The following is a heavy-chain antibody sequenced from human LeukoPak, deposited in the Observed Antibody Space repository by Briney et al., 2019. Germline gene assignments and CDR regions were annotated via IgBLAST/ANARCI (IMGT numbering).Heavy chain of an antibody. CDR2: VSYDGSYK. D-gene: IGHD1-26*01. Sequence: PGGSLRLSCAAAGFTFSKFAMHWVRQAPGKGLEWVAVVSYDGSYKYYADSVKGRFTISRDNSKNTLYLQMNSLRAEDTAVYYCARDHRGIVGATTSDYWGQGTLVTVSS. J-gene: IGHJ4*02. V-gene: IGHV3-30*14. CDR1: GFTFSKFA. CDR3: ARDHRGIVGATTSDY.